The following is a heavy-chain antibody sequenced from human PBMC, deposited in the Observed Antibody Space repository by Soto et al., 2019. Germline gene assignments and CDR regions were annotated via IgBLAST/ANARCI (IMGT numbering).Heavy chain of an antibody. V-gene: IGHV2-26*01. D-gene: IGHD3-3*01. Sequence: QVTLKESGPVLVKPTETLTLTCTVSGFSLSNARMGVSWIRQPPGKALEGLAHIFSNDEKSYSTSLKRSLTISKDTSKSQVVITMTNMDPVDTATYYCARIGLEWLLPYYYYGMDVWGQGTTVTVSS. J-gene: IGHJ6*02. CDR2: IFSNDEK. CDR1: GFSLSNARMG. CDR3: ARIGLEWLLPYYYYGMDV.